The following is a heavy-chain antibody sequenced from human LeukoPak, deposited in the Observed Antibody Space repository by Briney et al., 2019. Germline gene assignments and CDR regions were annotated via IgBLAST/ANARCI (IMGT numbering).Heavy chain of an antibody. D-gene: IGHD3-9*01. CDR1: GFTFSSYA. CDR3: ARAILLTGSEYYFDS. CDR2: ISYDGSNK. Sequence: GGSLRLSCAASGFTFSSYAMSWVRQAPGKGLEWVAVISYDGSNKYYADSVKGRFTISRDNSKNTLYLQMNSLRPDDTATYYCARAILLTGSEYYFDSWGQGTLVTVSS. J-gene: IGHJ4*02. V-gene: IGHV3-30-3*01.